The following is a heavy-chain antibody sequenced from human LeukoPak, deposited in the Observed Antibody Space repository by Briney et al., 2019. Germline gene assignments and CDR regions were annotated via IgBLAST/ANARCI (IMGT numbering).Heavy chain of an antibody. J-gene: IGHJ3*02. CDR1: GYTFTSYD. CDR2: MNPNSGNT. CDR3: ARPRYCSSTSCYGGAFDI. V-gene: IGHV1-8*01. Sequence: ASVKVSCKASGYTFTSYDINWVRQATGQGVEWMGWMNPNSGNTGYAQKFQGRVTMTRNTSISTAYMELSSLRSEDTAVYYCARPRYCSSTSCYGGAFDIWGQGTMVTVSS. D-gene: IGHD2-2*01.